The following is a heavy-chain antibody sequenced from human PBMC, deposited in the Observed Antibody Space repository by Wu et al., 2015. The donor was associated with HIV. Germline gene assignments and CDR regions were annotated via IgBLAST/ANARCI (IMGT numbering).Heavy chain of an antibody. V-gene: IGHV1-2*02. Sequence: QSGAVRWKKDWGRSSEGTSSQGRSWSTPSTGYYMHWVRQAPGQGLEWMGWINPNSGGTNYAQKFQGRVTMTRDTSISTAYMELSRLRSDDTAVYYCARDRSFGSYTRVRYYFDYWGQGTLVTVSS. CDR1: STPSTGYY. D-gene: IGHD1-26*01. CDR3: ARDRSFGSYTRVRYYFDY. J-gene: IGHJ4*02. CDR2: INPNSGGT.